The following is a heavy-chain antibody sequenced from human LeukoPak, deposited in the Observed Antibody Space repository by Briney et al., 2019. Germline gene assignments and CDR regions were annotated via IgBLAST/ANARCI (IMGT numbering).Heavy chain of an antibody. Sequence: GESLKISCKGSGYSFTSYWIGWVRQMPGKGLKWMGIIYPGDSDTRYSPSFQGQVTTSADKSISTAYLQWSSLKASDTAMYYCARHRGPGYSSRDYWGQGTLVTVSS. J-gene: IGHJ4*02. CDR1: GYSFTSYW. V-gene: IGHV5-51*01. D-gene: IGHD5-18*01. CDR2: IYPGDSDT. CDR3: ARHRGPGYSSRDY.